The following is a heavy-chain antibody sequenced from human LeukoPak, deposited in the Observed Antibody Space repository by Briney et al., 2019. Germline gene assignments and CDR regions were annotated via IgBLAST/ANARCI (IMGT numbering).Heavy chain of an antibody. Sequence: GGSLRLSCAASGFTVSSNYMSWVRQAPGKGLEWVAVIYSGGSTYYADSVKGRFTISRDNSKNTLYLQMNSLRAEDTAVYYCASAWSWTTYAFDIWGQGTMVTVSS. D-gene: IGHD1-1*01. CDR3: ASAWSWTTYAFDI. CDR2: IYSGGST. CDR1: GFTVSSNY. V-gene: IGHV3-53*01. J-gene: IGHJ3*02.